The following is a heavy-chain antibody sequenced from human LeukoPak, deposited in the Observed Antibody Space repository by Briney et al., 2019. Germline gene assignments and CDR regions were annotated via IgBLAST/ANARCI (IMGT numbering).Heavy chain of an antibody. D-gene: IGHD3-9*01. V-gene: IGHV3-23*01. CDR2: ISGNGDST. Sequence: GGSLRLSCAASGFTFSSYVMSWVRQTPGKGLEWVSSISGNGDSTYYADSVKGRFAISRDNSKNTLYLQMNSLRAEDTAVYYCARVDLAADYWGQGTLVTVSS. CDR3: ARVDLAADY. J-gene: IGHJ4*02. CDR1: GFTFSSYV.